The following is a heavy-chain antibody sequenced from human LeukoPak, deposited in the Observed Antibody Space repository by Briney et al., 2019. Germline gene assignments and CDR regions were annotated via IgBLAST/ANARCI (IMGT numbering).Heavy chain of an antibody. V-gene: IGHV3-23*01. CDR2: MSTNGVAT. D-gene: IGHD3-16*01. CDR1: GFTFSSYA. J-gene: IGHJ6*03. CDR3: AKSLRGTRSYYYYYMDV. Sequence: GGSLRLSCAASGFTFSSYAMSSVRQAPGEGLEWVSTMSTNGVATYYADSVKGRFTISRDNSKNTLYLQMNSLRADDTAVYYCAKSLRGTRSYYYYYMDVWGKGTTVTVSS.